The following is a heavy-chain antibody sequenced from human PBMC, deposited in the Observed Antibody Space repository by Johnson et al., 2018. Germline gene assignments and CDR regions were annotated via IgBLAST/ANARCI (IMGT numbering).Heavy chain of an antibody. CDR2: IRSKANSYAT. J-gene: IGHJ3*02. D-gene: IGHD1-26*01. V-gene: IGHV3-73*01. Sequence: VQLVQSGGGLVQPGGSLKLSCAASGLIFSGSTMHWVRQASGKGLEWVGRIRSKANSYATAYAASVKGRFTISRDDSTNTAYLQMNSLKTEDTAVYYCTRHRSGTGDAFDIWGQGTMVTVSS. CDR3: TRHRSGTGDAFDI. CDR1: GLIFSGST.